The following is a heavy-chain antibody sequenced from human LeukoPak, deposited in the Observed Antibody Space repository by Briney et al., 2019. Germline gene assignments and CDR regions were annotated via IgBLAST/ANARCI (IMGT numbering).Heavy chain of an antibody. CDR2: INPSGGST. CDR3: ARVGHLSFDY. CDR1: GCTFTNYY. J-gene: IGHJ4*02. V-gene: IGHV1-46*01. Sequence: GASVKVSCKASGCTFTNYYIHWVRQAPGQGLEWMGIINPSGGSTSYAQIFQGRVTMTRDTSTSTVYMELSSLRSEDTAVYYCARVGHLSFDYWGQGTLVTVSP.